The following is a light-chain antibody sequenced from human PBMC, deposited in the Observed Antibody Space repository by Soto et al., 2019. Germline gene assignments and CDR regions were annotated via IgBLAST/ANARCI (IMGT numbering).Light chain of an antibody. CDR2: DAS. CDR3: QQRSNWPKT. CDR1: QSVSSIY. Sequence: EIVLTQSPGTLSLSPGERATLSCRASQSVSSIYLGWYQQKPGQAPRLLIYDASNRATGIPARFSGSGSGTDFTLTISSLEPEDFAVYYCQQRSNWPKTFGQGTKVDIK. V-gene: IGKV3-11*01. J-gene: IGKJ1*01.